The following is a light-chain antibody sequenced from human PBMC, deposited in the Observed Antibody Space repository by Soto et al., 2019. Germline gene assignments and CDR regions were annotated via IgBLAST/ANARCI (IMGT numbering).Light chain of an antibody. V-gene: IGKV1-5*03. Sequence: DIQMTQSPSTLSASVGDRVTITCRASQSITNCLAWYQQKPGKAPKLLIFDASSLRSGVPSRFRGSGSGAEFTLTNGSLQTEDFATYYCQQHNPYSPYTFGQGNKLEIK. CDR2: DAS. CDR3: QQHNPYSPYT. CDR1: QSITNC. J-gene: IGKJ2*01.